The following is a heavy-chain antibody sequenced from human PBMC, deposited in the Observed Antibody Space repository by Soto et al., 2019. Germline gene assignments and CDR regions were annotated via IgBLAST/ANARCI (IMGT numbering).Heavy chain of an antibody. V-gene: IGHV3-23*01. CDR3: AKLRLELTGDYYYYMDV. CDR2: LGGSVHTT. J-gene: IGHJ6*03. D-gene: IGHD1-1*01. CDR1: GFSFSNSA. Sequence: EVQLLESGGGLGQPGGSLRLSCVASGFSFSNSAMSWVRQAPGRGLEWVSTLGGSVHTTYYADSVKGRFTISRDNSKNALSLQRNSLRAEDTAIYYCAKLRLELTGDYYYYMDVWGTGTTVTVSS.